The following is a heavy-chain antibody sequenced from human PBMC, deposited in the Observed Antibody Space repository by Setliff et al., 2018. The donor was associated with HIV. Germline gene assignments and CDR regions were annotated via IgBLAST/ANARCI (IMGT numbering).Heavy chain of an antibody. CDR3: ATGIPSDLDY. CDR1: GYRFIGHY. V-gene: IGHV1-2*02. D-gene: IGHD2-21*01. Sequence: ASVKVYCKTSGYRFIGHYLHWVRLAPGQGHEWVGWINPETGDPNYAQKFRGRILMTRDTSITTAFLHVAKLTSDDTAIYYCATGIPSDLDYWGQGTLVAVAS. J-gene: IGHJ4*01. CDR2: INPETGDP.